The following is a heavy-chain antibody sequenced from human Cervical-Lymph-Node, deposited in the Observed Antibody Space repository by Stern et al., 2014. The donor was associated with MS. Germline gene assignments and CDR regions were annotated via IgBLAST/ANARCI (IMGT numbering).Heavy chain of an antibody. Sequence: VQLVQSGAEVKKPGSSVKVSCKASGGTISNYIIGWVRQAPGQGLEWMGGIIPMFGSAKYAEKFQDRVTITADESTSTAYMDLSSLRSEDTAVYYCARATSDYIWGTYRFLDSWGQGTLVIVSS. CDR2: IIPMFGSA. J-gene: IGHJ4*02. D-gene: IGHD3-16*02. CDR3: ARATSDYIWGTYRFLDS. V-gene: IGHV1-69*01. CDR1: GGTISNYI.